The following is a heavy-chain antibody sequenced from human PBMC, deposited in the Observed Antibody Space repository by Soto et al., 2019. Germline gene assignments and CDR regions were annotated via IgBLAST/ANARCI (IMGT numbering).Heavy chain of an antibody. Sequence: QVQLQESGPGLVKPSQTLSLTCTVSGGSISSGGYYWSWIRQHPGKGLEWIGYIYYSGSTYYNPSIKSRVTISVDTSKNQFSLKLSSVTAADTAVYYCARDVVVPAAIEYYYYGMDVWGQGTTVTVSS. D-gene: IGHD2-2*01. V-gene: IGHV4-31*03. CDR2: IYYSGST. J-gene: IGHJ6*02. CDR1: GGSISSGGYY. CDR3: ARDVVVPAAIEYYYYGMDV.